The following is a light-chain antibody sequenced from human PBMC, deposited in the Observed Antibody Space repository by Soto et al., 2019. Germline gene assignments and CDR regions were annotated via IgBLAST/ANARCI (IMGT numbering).Light chain of an antibody. V-gene: IGKV1-39*01. CDR3: QQSYNMYS. Sequence: QMTQSPPSLSAAVGDRVTITCRASQSVSMYLHWYQQKGGKAPKLLIYAASILQRGVPSRFSGSAYGTDFTLTISSLQLEEFATYYCQQSYNMYSFGQGTTLDIK. CDR2: AAS. J-gene: IGKJ2*01. CDR1: QSVSMY.